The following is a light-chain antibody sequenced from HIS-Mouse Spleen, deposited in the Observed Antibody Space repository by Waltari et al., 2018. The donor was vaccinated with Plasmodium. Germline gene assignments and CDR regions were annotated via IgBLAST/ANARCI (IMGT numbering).Light chain of an antibody. Sequence: DIQMTQSPSSLSASVGDRVTITCQASQDSSNYLNWYQQKPGKAPKLLIYDASNLETGVPSRFSGSGSGTDFTFTIRSLQPEDIATYYCQQYDNLPLTFGGGTKVEIK. CDR3: QQYDNLPLT. J-gene: IGKJ4*01. CDR2: DAS. V-gene: IGKV1-33*01. CDR1: QDSSNY.